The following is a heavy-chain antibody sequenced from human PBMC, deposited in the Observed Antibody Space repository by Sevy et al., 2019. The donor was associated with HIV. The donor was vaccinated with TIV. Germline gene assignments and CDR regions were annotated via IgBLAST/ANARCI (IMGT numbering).Heavy chain of an antibody. V-gene: IGHV4-39*01. CDR1: DVSISSGTNY. Sequence: SETLSLTCTVSDVSISSGTNYWGWIRQPPGKGLEWIGSIYYGGSTYYNPSLKSRVTVSADTSTNQFSLKLTSVTVADTAVYYCARQRGDWYEYDASDVWGQGTMVTVSS. J-gene: IGHJ3*01. CDR2: IYYGGST. CDR3: ARQRGDWYEYDASDV. D-gene: IGHD6-19*01.